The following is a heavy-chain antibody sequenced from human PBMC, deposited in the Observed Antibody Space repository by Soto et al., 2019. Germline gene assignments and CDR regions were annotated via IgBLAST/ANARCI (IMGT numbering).Heavy chain of an antibody. CDR3: ASLFFLEWSPTKPWHDY. J-gene: IGHJ4*02. D-gene: IGHD3-3*01. Sequence: QVQLQESGPGLVKPSQTLSLTCTVSGGSISSGDYYWSWIRQPPGKGLEWIGYIYYSGSTYYNPSLKSRVTISVDTSKNQFSLKLSSVTAADTAVYYCASLFFLEWSPTKPWHDYWGQGTLVTVSS. CDR1: GGSISSGDYY. V-gene: IGHV4-30-4*01. CDR2: IYYSGST.